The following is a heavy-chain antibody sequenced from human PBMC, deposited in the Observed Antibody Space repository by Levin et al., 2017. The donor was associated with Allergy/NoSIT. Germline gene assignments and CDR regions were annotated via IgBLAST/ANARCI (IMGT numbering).Heavy chain of an antibody. CDR3: AKKKNWNSLFFDY. Sequence: GGSLRLSCAVSGFTVSSYAMSWVRQAPGKGLEWVSSISGRGDNTYYADSVKGRFSISRDNSKNTLYLQMNSLSPEDTALYYCAKKKNWNSLFFDYWGQGTLVTVSS. CDR2: ISGRGDNT. CDR1: GFTVSSYA. V-gene: IGHV3-23*01. J-gene: IGHJ4*02. D-gene: IGHD1-7*01.